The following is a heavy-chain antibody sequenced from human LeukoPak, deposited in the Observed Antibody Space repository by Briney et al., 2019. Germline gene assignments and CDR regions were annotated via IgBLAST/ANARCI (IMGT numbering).Heavy chain of an antibody. D-gene: IGHD3-10*01. CDR3: AKWRRGHYYGSGTELDY. J-gene: IGHJ4*02. CDR1: GFTFTTSG. V-gene: IGHV3-30*18. CDR2: ISSDGNSK. Sequence: GGSLRLSCAASGFTFTTSGMHGVRQAPGKGLEWMALISSDGNSKDYADSVKGRFTISRDNSKNTVSLQMNSLRAEDTAIYYCAKWRRGHYYGSGTELDYWGQGTLVTVSS.